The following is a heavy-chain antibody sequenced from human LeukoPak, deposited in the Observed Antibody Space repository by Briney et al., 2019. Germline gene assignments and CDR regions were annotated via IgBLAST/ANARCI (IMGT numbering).Heavy chain of an antibody. CDR1: GFIFSDYY. CDR3: ARLHSTAAAGTYDY. V-gene: IGHV3-11*06. D-gene: IGHD6-13*01. Sequence: PGGSLRLSCAASGFIFSDYYMTWIRQAPGKGLDWISYISSDSSYTRYADSVKGRFTVSRDSAKNSLYLQMNSLRAEDTAVYYCARLHSTAAAGTYDYWGQGTLVTVSS. J-gene: IGHJ4*02. CDR2: ISSDSSYT.